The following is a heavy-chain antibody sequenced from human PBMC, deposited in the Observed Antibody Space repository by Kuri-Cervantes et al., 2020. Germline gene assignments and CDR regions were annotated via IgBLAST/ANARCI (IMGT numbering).Heavy chain of an antibody. CDR1: GYTLTELS. J-gene: IGHJ4*02. V-gene: IGHV1-24*01. Sequence: ASVKVSCKVSGYTLTELSMHWVRQAPGKGPEWMGGFDPEDGETIYAQKFQGRVTMTEDTSTDTAYMELSSLRSEDTAVYYCAAESVYSGSRAAVDWGQGNLVTVSS. D-gene: IGHD1-26*01. CDR2: FDPEDGET. CDR3: AAESVYSGSRAAVD.